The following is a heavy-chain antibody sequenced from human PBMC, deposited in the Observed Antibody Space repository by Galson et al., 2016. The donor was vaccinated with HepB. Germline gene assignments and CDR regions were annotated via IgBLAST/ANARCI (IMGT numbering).Heavy chain of an antibody. CDR1: GFIFSSYA. V-gene: IGHV3-30-3*01. J-gene: IGHJ4*02. CDR3: AKEPDYVVSY. Sequence: SLRLSCAASGFIFSSYAMHWVRQAPGKGLEWVSVMSYDGSDQNYADSAKGRFTISRDNSKNSLYLQMNNLRDEDTAVYYCAKEPDYVVSYWGQGSLVSVSS. D-gene: IGHD4-17*01. CDR2: MSYDGSDQ.